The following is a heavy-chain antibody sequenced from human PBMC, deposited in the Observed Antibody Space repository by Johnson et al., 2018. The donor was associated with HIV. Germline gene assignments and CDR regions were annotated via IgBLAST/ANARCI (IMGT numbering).Heavy chain of an antibody. D-gene: IGHD6-25*01. V-gene: IGHV3-30*04. CDR3: ATIAAHGTAFDI. J-gene: IGHJ3*02. CDR2: ISYDGSNK. CDR1: GFTFSSYA. Sequence: QVQLVESGGGLVQPGGSLRLSCAASGFTFSSYAMHWVRQAPGKGLEWVAVISYDGSNKYHADSVKGRFTISRDNSKNTLYLQMNSLRPEDTAAYYCATIAAHGTAFDIWGQGTVVTVSS.